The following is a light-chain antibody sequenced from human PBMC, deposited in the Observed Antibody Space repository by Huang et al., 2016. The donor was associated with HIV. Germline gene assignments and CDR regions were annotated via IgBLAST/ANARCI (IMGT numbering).Light chain of an antibody. V-gene: IGKV1-39*01. CDR1: QNIDTY. CDR2: AAS. J-gene: IGKJ3*01. Sequence: DIQMTQSPSSLSASVGDRVTITCRASQNIDTYLNWYQQTRGKAPKLLIYAASNLEGEVQARFIGSGSGTDFTLTISSLQPEDSATYYCQQSYSTLFTVGRRTKVDIK. CDR3: QQSYSTLFT.